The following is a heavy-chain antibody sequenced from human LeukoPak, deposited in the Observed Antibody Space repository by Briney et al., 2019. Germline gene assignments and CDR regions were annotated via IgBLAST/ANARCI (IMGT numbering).Heavy chain of an antibody. V-gene: IGHV4-59*08. CDR3: ASQRGCAYGFDA. D-gene: IGHD2-2*01. CDR2: IYYSGNP. Sequence: SETLSLTCTVSGGSFTRYYWTCIRPTPGKGLEWVGHIYYSGNPTYNPSLTRRSTISVDPSKNQVALKVRTVTTEDTAVYYCASQRGCAYGFDAWGQGTRVTVSP. J-gene: IGHJ5*02. CDR1: GGSFTRYY.